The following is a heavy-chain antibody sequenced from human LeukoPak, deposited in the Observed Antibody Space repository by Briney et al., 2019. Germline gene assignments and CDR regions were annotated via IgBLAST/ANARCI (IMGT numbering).Heavy chain of an antibody. V-gene: IGHV4-30-4*01. J-gene: IGHJ4*02. CDR1: GGSISSGDYY. CDR3: ARRRDDYGGNGGFYY. CDR2: IYYSGST. Sequence: SETLSLTCTVSGGSISSGDYYWSWIRQPPGKGLEWIGYIYYSGSTYYNPSLKSRVTISVDTSKNQFSLKLSSVTAADTAVYYCARRRDDYGGNGGFYYWGQGTLVTVS. D-gene: IGHD4-23*01.